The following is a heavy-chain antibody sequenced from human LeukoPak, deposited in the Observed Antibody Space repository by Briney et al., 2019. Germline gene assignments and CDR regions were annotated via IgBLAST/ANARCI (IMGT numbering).Heavy chain of an antibody. D-gene: IGHD4-17*01. Sequence: ASVKVPCKASGYTFTGYYMHWVRQAPGQGLEWMGWINPNSGGTNYAQKFQGRVTMTRDTSISTAYMELSRLRSDDTAVYYCAREDSYYGDYPNWFDPWGQGTLVTVSS. CDR2: INPNSGGT. CDR1: GYTFTGYY. J-gene: IGHJ5*02. CDR3: AREDSYYGDYPNWFDP. V-gene: IGHV1-2*02.